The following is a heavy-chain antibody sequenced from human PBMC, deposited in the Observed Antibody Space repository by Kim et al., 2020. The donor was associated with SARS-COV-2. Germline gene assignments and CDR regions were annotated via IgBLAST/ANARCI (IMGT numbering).Heavy chain of an antibody. J-gene: IGHJ5*02. CDR2: IYYTGST. D-gene: IGHD2-2*01. Sequence: SETLSLTCTVSGGSINNYYWSWIRQPPGKGLEWIGYIYYTGSTNYNPSLKSRVTISVDTSKNQFSLNLSSVTAADTAVYYCARSGYCSSTSCRLSGWFDPWGQGTLVTVSS. CDR1: GGSINNYY. V-gene: IGHV4-59*01. CDR3: ARSGYCSSTSCRLSGWFDP.